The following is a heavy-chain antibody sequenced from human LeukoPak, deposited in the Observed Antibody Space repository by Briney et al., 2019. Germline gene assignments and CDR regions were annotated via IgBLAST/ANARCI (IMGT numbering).Heavy chain of an antibody. Sequence: GASVKVSCKASGGTFSSYAISWVRQAPGQGLEWMGRIIPIFGTANYAQKFQGRVTITTDESTGTAYMELSSLRSEDTAVYYCARSIEMATMGSPLIDYWGQGTLVTVSS. CDR1: GGTFSSYA. J-gene: IGHJ4*02. CDR2: IIPIFGTA. CDR3: ARSIEMATMGSPLIDY. V-gene: IGHV1-69*05. D-gene: IGHD5-24*01.